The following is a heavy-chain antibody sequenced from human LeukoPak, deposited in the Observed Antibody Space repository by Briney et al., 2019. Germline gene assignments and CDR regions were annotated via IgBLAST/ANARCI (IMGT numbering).Heavy chain of an antibody. V-gene: IGHV3-30*02. Sequence: GGSLRLSSATSGFTFSRLGMQWVRQAPGKGLEWVAVIHNDGTMGQYADSVKGRFTISKDFSRNTLYLQMNSLRDDDTAVYYCAKEGDEFRGYLDVWGKGTTVTVSS. CDR1: GFTFSRLG. J-gene: IGHJ6*04. CDR2: IHNDGTMG. CDR3: AKEGDEFRGYLDV. D-gene: IGHD5-12*01.